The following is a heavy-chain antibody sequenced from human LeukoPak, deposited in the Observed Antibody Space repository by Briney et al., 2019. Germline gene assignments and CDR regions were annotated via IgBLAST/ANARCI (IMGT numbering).Heavy chain of an antibody. CDR1: GFTFSSYG. J-gene: IGHJ6*02. CDR3: AKSHHGYCSSTSCYRSYYYYGMDV. Sequence: PGGSLRLSCAASGFTFSSYGMHWVRQAPGKGLECVAVISYDGSNKYYADSVKGRFTISRDNSKNKLYLQVNSLRAEDTAVYYCAKSHHGYCSSTSCYRSYYYYGMDVWGQGTTVTVSS. CDR2: ISYDGSNK. V-gene: IGHV3-30*18. D-gene: IGHD2-2*03.